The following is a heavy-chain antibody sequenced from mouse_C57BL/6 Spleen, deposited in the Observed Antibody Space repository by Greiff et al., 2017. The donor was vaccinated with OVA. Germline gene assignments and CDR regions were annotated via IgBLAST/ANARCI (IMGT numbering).Heavy chain of an antibody. Sequence: EVKVVESGGGLVKPGGSLKLSCAASGFTFSDYGMHWVRQAPEKGLEWVAYISSGSSTIYYADTVKGRFTISRDNAKNTLFLQMTSLRSEDTAMYYCARRFDYAMDYWGQGTSVTVSS. CDR1: GFTFSDYG. V-gene: IGHV5-17*01. J-gene: IGHJ4*01. CDR3: ARRFDYAMDY. CDR2: ISSGSSTI.